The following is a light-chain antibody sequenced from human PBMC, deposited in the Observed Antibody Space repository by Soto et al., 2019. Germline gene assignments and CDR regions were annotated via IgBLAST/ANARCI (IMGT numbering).Light chain of an antibody. CDR1: ETIGRAY. CDR2: GTS. Sequence: IVLTQSPGTVSLSPGERATLSCRASETIGRAYFAWYQRRPGRTPRLVVSGTSNRAAGIPDRFGGSGSGAAFTLTISGVEPEDSAVYYCHQYATSPFTFGQGTKLEIK. CDR3: HQYATSPFT. V-gene: IGKV3-20*01. J-gene: IGKJ2*01.